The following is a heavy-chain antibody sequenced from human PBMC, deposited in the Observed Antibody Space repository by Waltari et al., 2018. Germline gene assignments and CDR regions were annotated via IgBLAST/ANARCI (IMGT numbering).Heavy chain of an antibody. CDR2: IYYSGST. V-gene: IGHV4-39*01. J-gene: IGHJ4*02. Sequence: QLQLQESGPGLVKPSETLSLTCTVSGGCISSSSYYWGWIRQPPGKGLECIGSIYYSGSTYYNPSLKSRVTISVDTSKNQFSLKLSSVTAADTAVYYCARMIVATGGLDYWGQGTLVTVSS. CDR1: GGCISSSSYY. CDR3: ARMIVATGGLDY. D-gene: IGHD5-12*01.